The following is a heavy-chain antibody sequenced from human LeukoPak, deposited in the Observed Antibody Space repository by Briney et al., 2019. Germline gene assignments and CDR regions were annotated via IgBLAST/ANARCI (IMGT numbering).Heavy chain of an antibody. CDR3: ARLSYYYDVSGNLFDY. D-gene: IGHD3-22*01. CDR1: GGSISNESYY. J-gene: IGHJ4*02. CDR2: IYYRGTT. Sequence: PSETLSLTCTVSGGSISNESYYWGWIRQSPGKGLEWIGAIYYRGTTSYNPSLKSRAIISVDTSKNQFSLKLSSVTAADTSLYYCARLSYYYDVSGNLFDYWGQGILVTISS. V-gene: IGHV4-39*01.